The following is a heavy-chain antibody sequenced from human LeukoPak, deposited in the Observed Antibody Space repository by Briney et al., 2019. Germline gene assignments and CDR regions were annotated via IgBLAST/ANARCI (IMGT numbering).Heavy chain of an antibody. CDR3: ARGTWPFDY. D-gene: IGHD5-24*01. J-gene: IGHJ4*02. CDR2: INHSGST. Sequence: SETLSHTCAVYGGSFSGYYWSWIRQPPGKGLEWIGEINHSGSTNYNPSLKSRVTISVDTSKNQFSLKLSSVTAADTAVYYCARGTWPFDYWGQGTLVTVSS. CDR1: GGSFSGYY. V-gene: IGHV4-34*01.